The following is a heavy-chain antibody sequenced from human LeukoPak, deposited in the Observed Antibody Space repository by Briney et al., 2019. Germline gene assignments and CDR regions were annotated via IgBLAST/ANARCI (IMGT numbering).Heavy chain of an antibody. CDR1: GYTFTGYY. CDR3: ARDISVTGPNNWFDP. D-gene: IGHD3-9*01. V-gene: IGHV1-2*02. J-gene: IGHJ5*02. CDR2: VNPNSGGT. Sequence: SVTVSCKASGYTFTGYYMHWVRQAPAQGREWMGWVNPNSGGTNYAQQFQGRVTMTRDTSISTAHMELSRLRSDDTAVYYCARDISVTGPNNWFDPWGQGTLVTVSS.